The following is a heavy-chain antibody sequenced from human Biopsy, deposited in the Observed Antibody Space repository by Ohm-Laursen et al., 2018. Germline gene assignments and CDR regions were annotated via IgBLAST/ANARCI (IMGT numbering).Heavy chain of an antibody. V-gene: IGHV1-24*01. CDR2: FAPENGKT. CDR3: AGDINNWNVNY. J-gene: IGHJ4*02. D-gene: IGHD1-20*01. CDR1: GYTLTDLS. Sequence: ASVKVACKVSGYTLTDLSMHWVRQAPEKGLEWMGGFAPENGKTICAQKFQGRVTMTEDTSTDTAYMELSNLRSEDTAVYYCAGDINNWNVNYWGQGTLVIVSS.